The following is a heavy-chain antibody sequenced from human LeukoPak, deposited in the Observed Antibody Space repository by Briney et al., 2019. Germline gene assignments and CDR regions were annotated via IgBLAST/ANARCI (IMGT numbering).Heavy chain of an antibody. CDR3: ARGEGYYDSSGYYNFDY. CDR1: GYTLTELS. J-gene: IGHJ4*02. CDR2: FDPEDGET. D-gene: IGHD3-22*01. Sequence: ASVKVSCKVSGYTLTELSMHWVRQAPGKGLEWMGGFDPEDGETIYAQKFQGRVTMTEDTSTDTAYMELNSLRSDDTAVYYCARGEGYYDSSGYYNFDYWGQGTLVTVSS. V-gene: IGHV1-24*01.